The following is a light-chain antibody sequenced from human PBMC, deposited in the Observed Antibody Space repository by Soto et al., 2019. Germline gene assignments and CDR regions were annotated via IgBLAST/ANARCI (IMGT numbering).Light chain of an antibody. J-gene: IGKJ2*01. V-gene: IGKV1-27*01. CDR2: GAS. CDR3: QKYGSSPYP. Sequence: DIQMTQSPSSLSAYLGDRVTITCRASQGISNYLAWYQQKPGRLPKLLLFGASTLQSGVPARFSGSGSGTLFTLTINGLLPEDVATYYCQKYGSSPYPFGQGTKLEIK. CDR1: QGISNY.